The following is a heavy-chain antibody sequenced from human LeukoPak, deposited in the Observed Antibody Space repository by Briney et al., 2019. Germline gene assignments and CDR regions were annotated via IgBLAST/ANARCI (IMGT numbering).Heavy chain of an antibody. Sequence: PSETLSLTCTVSGGSISSSSYYWGWIRQPPGKGLEWIGSIYYSGSTYYNPSLKSRVTISVDTSKNQFSLKLSSVTAADTAVYYCARRSLKGWFDPWGQGTLVTVSS. CDR1: GGSISSSSYY. CDR3: ARRSLKGWFDP. CDR2: IYYSGST. J-gene: IGHJ5*02. V-gene: IGHV4-39*01.